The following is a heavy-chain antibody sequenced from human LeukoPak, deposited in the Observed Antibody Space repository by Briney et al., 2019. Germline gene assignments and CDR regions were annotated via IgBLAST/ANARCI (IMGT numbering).Heavy chain of an antibody. Sequence: ASVKVSCTASGYTFTSYGISWVRQAPGQGLEWMGWISAYNGNTNYAQKLQGRVTMTTDTSTSTAYMELRSLRSDDTAVYYCARVTYYYDSSDPAWFDPWGQGTLVTVSS. CDR3: ARVTYYYDSSDPAWFDP. CDR1: GYTFTSYG. D-gene: IGHD3-22*01. J-gene: IGHJ5*02. CDR2: ISAYNGNT. V-gene: IGHV1-18*01.